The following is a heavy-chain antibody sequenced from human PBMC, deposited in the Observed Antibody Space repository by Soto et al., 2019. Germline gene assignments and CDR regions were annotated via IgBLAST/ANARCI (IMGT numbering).Heavy chain of an antibody. CDR1: GFTFSNAW. D-gene: IGHD3-3*01. J-gene: IGHJ6*02. CDR3: TTDQLDYYDFWSGSPSYYYGMDA. V-gene: IGHV3-15*01. CDR2: IKSKTDGGTT. Sequence: GSLRLSCAASGFTFSNAWMSWVRQAPGKGLEWVGRIKSKTDGGTTDYAAPVKGRFTISRDDSKNTLYLQMNSLKTEDTAVYYCTTDQLDYYDFWSGSPSYYYGMDAWGQGTTVTVSS.